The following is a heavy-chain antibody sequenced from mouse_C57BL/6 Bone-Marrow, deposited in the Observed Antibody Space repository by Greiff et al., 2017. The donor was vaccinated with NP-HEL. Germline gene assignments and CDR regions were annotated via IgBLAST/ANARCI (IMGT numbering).Heavy chain of an antibody. CDR1: GYTFTSYG. CDR2: IYPRSGNT. Sequence: QVQLQQSGAELARPGASVKLSCKASGYTFTSYGISWVKQRPGQGLEWIGEIYPRSGNTYYNEKFKGKAPLTADTSSSTAYMELRSLTSEDSAVYFCARPYYGSLFDYWGQGTTLTVSS. D-gene: IGHD1-1*01. V-gene: IGHV1-81*01. J-gene: IGHJ2*01. CDR3: ARPYYGSLFDY.